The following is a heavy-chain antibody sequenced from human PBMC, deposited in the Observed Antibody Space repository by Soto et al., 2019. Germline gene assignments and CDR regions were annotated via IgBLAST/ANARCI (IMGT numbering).Heavy chain of an antibody. CDR2: INHSGST. J-gene: IGHJ4*02. CDR3: ARGKRYCTNGVCYRHFDY. D-gene: IGHD2-8*01. CDR1: GGSFSGYY. Sequence: SETLFLTCAVYGGSFSGYYWSWIRQPPGKGLEWIGEINHSGSTNYNPSLKSRVTISVDTSKNQFSLKLSSVTAADTAVYYCARGKRYCTNGVCYRHFDYWGQGTLVTVSS. V-gene: IGHV4-34*01.